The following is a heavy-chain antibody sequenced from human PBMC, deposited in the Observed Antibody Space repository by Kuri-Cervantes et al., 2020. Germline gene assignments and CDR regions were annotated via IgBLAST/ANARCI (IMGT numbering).Heavy chain of an antibody. CDR2: IKQDGSEK. CDR3: ARDAGTVTKNYYYYYGMDV. D-gene: IGHD4-17*01. V-gene: IGHV3-7*01. Sequence: GGSLRLSCAASGFTFSDYYMSWIRQAPGKGLEWVANIKQDGSEKYYVDSVKGRFTISRDNAKNSLYLQMNSLRAEDTAVYYCARDAGTVTKNYYYYYGMDVWGQGTTVTVSS. J-gene: IGHJ6*02. CDR1: GFTFSDYY.